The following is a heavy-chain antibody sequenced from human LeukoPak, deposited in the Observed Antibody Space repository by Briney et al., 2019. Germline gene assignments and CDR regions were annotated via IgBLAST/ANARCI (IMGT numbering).Heavy chain of an antibody. Sequence: PSETLSLTCTVSGGSISSGSYYWSWIRQPAGKGLEWIGRIYSSGNTNYNPSLKNRVTISVDTPKNQSSLKLSSVTAEDTAVYYCARELVDIVVVVRAMTQPYYFDYWGQGTLVTVSS. D-gene: IGHD2-15*01. CDR1: GGSISSGSYY. V-gene: IGHV4-61*02. CDR2: IYSSGNT. CDR3: ARELVDIVVVVRAMTQPYYFDY. J-gene: IGHJ4*02.